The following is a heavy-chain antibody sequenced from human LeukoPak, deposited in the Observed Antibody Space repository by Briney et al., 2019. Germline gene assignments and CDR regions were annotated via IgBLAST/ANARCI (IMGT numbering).Heavy chain of an antibody. J-gene: IGHJ5*02. D-gene: IGHD3-10*01. CDR2: IIPIFGTA. Sequence: ASVKVSCKASGGTFSSYAISWGRQAPGQGLEWMGRIIPIFGTANYAQKFQGRVTITTDESTSTAYMELSSLRSEDTAVYYCARGVGSGSNWFDPWGQGTLVTVSS. CDR1: GGTFSSYA. CDR3: ARGVGSGSNWFDP. V-gene: IGHV1-69*05.